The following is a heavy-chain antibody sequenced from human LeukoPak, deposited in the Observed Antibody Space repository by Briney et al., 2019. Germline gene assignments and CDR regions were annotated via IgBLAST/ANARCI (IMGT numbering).Heavy chain of an antibody. V-gene: IGHV4-39*01. CDR2: IYSSVST. D-gene: IGHD1-26*01. Sequence: SETLSLTCTVSGGSISSNAYYWAWIRQPPRKGLEWIGSIYSSVSTYYNPSLKSRVTISVDTSKNQFSLRLSSVTAADTALYYCAYSGSYGHLGYWGQGIPVTVSS. CDR1: GGSISSNAYY. J-gene: IGHJ4*02. CDR3: AYSGSYGHLGY.